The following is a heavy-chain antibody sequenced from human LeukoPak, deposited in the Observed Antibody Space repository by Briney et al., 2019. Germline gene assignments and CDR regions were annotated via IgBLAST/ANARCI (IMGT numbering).Heavy chain of an antibody. CDR2: INHSGST. Sequence: PPETLSLTCAVYGGSFSGYYWSWIRQPPGKGLEWIGEINHSGSTNYNPSLKSRVTISVDTSKNQFSLKLSSVTAADTAVYYCARGPPYYYDSSGVGYWGQGTLVTVSS. CDR3: ARGPPYYYDSSGVGY. D-gene: IGHD3-22*01. V-gene: IGHV4-34*01. CDR1: GGSFSGYY. J-gene: IGHJ4*02.